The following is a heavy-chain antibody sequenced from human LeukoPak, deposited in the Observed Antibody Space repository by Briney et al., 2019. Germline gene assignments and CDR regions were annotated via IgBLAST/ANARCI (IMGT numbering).Heavy chain of an antibody. Sequence: SETLSLTCTVSGGSISSYYWSWIRQPPGKGLEWIGYIYYSGSTNYNPSLKSRVTISVDTSKNQFSLKLSSVTAADTAVYYCARGNFNNWLDPWGQGTLVTVSS. D-gene: IGHD1-1*01. CDR1: GGSISSYY. V-gene: IGHV4-59*01. CDR3: ARGNFNNWLDP. CDR2: IYYSGST. J-gene: IGHJ5*02.